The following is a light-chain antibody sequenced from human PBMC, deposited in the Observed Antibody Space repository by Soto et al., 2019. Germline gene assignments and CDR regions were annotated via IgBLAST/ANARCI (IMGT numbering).Light chain of an antibody. CDR3: CSYGGSSTLV. Sequence: QSALTQPASVSGSPGQSITISCTGTSSDVGGYNYVSWYQQHPDKAPKVMIYEVSKRPSGVSDHFSGSKSGNTASLTISGLQAEDEADYYCCSYGGSSTLVFGGGTKLTVL. CDR1: SSDVGGYNY. CDR2: EVS. J-gene: IGLJ3*02. V-gene: IGLV2-23*02.